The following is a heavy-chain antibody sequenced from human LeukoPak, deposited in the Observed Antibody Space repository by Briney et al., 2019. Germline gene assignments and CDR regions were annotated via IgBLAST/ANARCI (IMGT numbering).Heavy chain of an antibody. Sequence: PSETLSLTCTVSDGSITSSSYYWGWIRQPPGRGLEWIGNIYYTGNTYYNPSLESRVTISVGTSKNQFSLKLSSVTAADTAVYYCAAQLWFGELCWFDPWGQGTLVTVSS. CDR3: AAQLWFGELCWFDP. CDR1: DGSITSSSYY. V-gene: IGHV4-39*01. CDR2: IYYTGNT. D-gene: IGHD3-10*01. J-gene: IGHJ5*02.